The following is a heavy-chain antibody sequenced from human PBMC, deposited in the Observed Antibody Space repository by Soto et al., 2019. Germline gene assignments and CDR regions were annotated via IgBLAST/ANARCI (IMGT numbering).Heavy chain of an antibody. CDR2: INQDGREK. J-gene: IGHJ4*02. CDR3: AIPGDF. D-gene: IGHD3-10*01. V-gene: IGHV3-7*01. Sequence: GGSLRLSCAASGFTFSSYWMNWVRQAPGKGLEWVASINQDGREKIYVDSVKGRFTISRDNAKNSLYLQMNSLRAEDTAVYYCAIPGDFWGQRTLVTVSS. CDR1: GFTFSSYW.